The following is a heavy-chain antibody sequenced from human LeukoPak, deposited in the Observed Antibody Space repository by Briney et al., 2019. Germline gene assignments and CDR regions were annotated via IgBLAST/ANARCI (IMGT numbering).Heavy chain of an antibody. J-gene: IGHJ5*02. Sequence: ASVKVSCKASGGTFSSYAISWVRQAPGQGLEWMGGIIPIFGTANYAQKFQGRVTITADESTSTAYMELSSLRSEDTAVYYCARDAWVIENWFEGWFDPWGQGTLVTVSS. V-gene: IGHV1-69*13. CDR1: GGTFSSYA. D-gene: IGHD3-10*01. CDR2: IIPIFGTA. CDR3: ARDAWVIENWFEGWFDP.